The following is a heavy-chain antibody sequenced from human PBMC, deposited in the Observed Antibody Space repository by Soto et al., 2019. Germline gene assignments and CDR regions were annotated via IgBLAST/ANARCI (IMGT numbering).Heavy chain of an antibody. CDR2: INHSGST. V-gene: IGHV4-34*01. Sequence: QVQLQQWGAELLKPSETLSLTCAVYGGSFSGHYWSWIRQPPGKGLEWIGEINHSGSTNYNPSLKSRVTTSIDTSKKQFSLKLSSVTAADTAVYYCARDRITISGSYNYYMDVWGNGTTVTVSS. CDR3: ARDRITISGSYNYYMDV. CDR1: GGSFSGHY. J-gene: IGHJ6*03. D-gene: IGHD3-3*01.